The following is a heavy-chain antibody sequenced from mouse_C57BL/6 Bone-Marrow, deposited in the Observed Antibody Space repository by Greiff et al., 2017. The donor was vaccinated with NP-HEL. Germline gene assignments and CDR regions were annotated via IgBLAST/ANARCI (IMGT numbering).Heavy chain of an antibody. CDR3: ARMASYYGSSLYYFDY. D-gene: IGHD1-1*01. J-gene: IGHJ2*01. V-gene: IGHV1-82*01. CDR1: GYAFSSSW. CDR2: IYPGDGDT. Sequence: QVQLQQSGPELVKPGASVKISCKASGYAFSSSWMNWVKQRPGKGLEWIGRIYPGDGDTNYNGKFKGKATLTADKSSSTAYMQLSSLTSEDSAVYFGARMASYYGSSLYYFDYWCQGTTLTVSS.